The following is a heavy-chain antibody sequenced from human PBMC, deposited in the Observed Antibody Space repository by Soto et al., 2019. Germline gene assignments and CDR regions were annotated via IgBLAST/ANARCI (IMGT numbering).Heavy chain of an antibody. V-gene: IGHV1-69*01. CDR2: IIPILDTT. CDR3: ARAGSSGNRRLGF. D-gene: IGHD3-9*01. CDR1: GGTSSSYA. J-gene: IGHJ4*02. Sequence: QVQVVQSGAEVKKPGSSVRVSCKASGGTSSSYAITWMRQAPGQGLEWMGGIIPILDTTDYAQKFQGRVTCSEGESTITAYEAMSSLYTEDRGVYYWARAGSSGNRRLGFWGQGALGTVAT.